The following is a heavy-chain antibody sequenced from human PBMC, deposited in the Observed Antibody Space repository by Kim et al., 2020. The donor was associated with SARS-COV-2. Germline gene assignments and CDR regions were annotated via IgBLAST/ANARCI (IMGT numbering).Heavy chain of an antibody. Sequence: SETLSLTCTVSGGSISGYYWSWIRQPAGKGLEWIGRIYSSENTYYNPSLKSRVTVSLDTAKKQVSLKLSSVTAADTALYYCAREVNLGSVVAGYFFDFWGQGTLVTVSS. CDR2: IYSSENT. J-gene: IGHJ4*02. CDR1: GGSISGYY. D-gene: IGHD6-19*01. CDR3: AREVNLGSVVAGYFFDF. V-gene: IGHV4-4*07.